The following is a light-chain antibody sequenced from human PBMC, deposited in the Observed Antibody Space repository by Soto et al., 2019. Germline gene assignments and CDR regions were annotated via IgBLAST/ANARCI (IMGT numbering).Light chain of an antibody. J-gene: IGKJ4*01. CDR2: DAS. Sequence: EIVLTQSPATLSLSPGERATLSCRASQSVSSYLAWYQQKPGQAPRLLIYDASNRATGIPARFSGSGSGTDFTPTISSLEPEYFSDYYCQQRTNWLTFGGGTKVEIK. V-gene: IGKV3-11*01. CDR1: QSVSSY. CDR3: QQRTNWLT.